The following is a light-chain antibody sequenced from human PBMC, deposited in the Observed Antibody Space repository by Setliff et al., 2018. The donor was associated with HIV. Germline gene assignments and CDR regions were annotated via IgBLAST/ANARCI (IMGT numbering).Light chain of an antibody. CDR3: QSYDTSLRGLL. V-gene: IGLV1-40*01. CDR1: TSNIGAGHD. Sequence: QSALTQPPSVSGAPGQRVTISCTGGTSNIGAGHDVHWYKQVPGRAPTVVIYSNTNRPSGVPDRFSGSKSGTSASLAITRLQAEDEADYYCQSYDTSLRGLLFAGGTKVTVL. J-gene: IGLJ2*01. CDR2: SNT.